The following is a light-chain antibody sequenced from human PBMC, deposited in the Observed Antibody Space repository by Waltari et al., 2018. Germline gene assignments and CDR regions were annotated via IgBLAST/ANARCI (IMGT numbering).Light chain of an antibody. J-gene: IGLJ3*02. Sequence: QSALTQPRSVSGSPGQSVTISCPGTSSDVGGYNYVPWYQQHPGKAPKLMIYEVSKRPSGVPDRFSGSKSGNTASLTISGLQAEDEADYYCCSYAGSYWVFGGGTKLTVL. CDR1: SSDVGGYNY. CDR3: CSYAGSYWV. V-gene: IGLV2-11*01. CDR2: EVS.